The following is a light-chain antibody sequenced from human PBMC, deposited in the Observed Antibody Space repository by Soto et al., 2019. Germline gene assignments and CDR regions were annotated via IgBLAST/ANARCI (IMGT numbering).Light chain of an antibody. CDR1: QSVVDNY. V-gene: IGKV3-20*01. Sequence: EVVLTQSPGTLSLSPGERATPSCRASQSVVDNYLAWYQQKPGQAPRLLIYGASSRATGIPDRFSGSGSGTDFSLTISRLEPEDFAVYYCQQHGVSPRFTFGQGTKLEI. CDR3: QQHGVSPRFT. J-gene: IGKJ2*01. CDR2: GAS.